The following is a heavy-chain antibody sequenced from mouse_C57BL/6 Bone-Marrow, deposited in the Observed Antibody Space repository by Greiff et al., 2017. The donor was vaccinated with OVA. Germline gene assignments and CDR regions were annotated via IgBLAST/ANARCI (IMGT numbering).Heavy chain of an antibody. V-gene: IGHV1-15*01. CDR2: IDPETGGT. D-gene: IGHD1-1*01. CDR3: TRSSYRAMDY. CDR1: GYTFTDYE. J-gene: IGHJ4*01. Sequence: QVQLQQSGAELVRPGASVTLSCKASGYTFTDYEMHWVKQTPVHGLEWIGAIDPETGGTAYNQKFKGKAILTADKSSSTAYMELRSLTSEDSAGYYCTRSSYRAMDYWGQGTSVTVSS.